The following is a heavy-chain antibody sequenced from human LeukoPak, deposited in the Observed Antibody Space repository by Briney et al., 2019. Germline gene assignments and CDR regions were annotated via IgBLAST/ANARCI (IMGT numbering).Heavy chain of an antibody. D-gene: IGHD3-10*01. CDR3: ARDRLPVSGSYFLGEFDY. CDR1: GFTFSDYG. Sequence: GGSLRLSCAASGFTFSDYGLHWVRQVAGKGLEYVSGISNAGTTTYAKSVKGRFTISRDNSRSTLYLRLASLRTEDMAVYFCARDRLPVSGSYFLGEFDYWGQGTLVTVSS. V-gene: IGHV3-64*01. CDR2: ISNAGTT. J-gene: IGHJ4*02.